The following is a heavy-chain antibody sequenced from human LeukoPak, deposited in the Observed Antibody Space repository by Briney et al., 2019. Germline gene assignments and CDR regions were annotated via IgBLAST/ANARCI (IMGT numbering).Heavy chain of an antibody. Sequence: GGSLRLSCAASGFTFSSYWMSWVRQAPGKGLEWVANIKQDGSEKYYVDSVKGRFTISRDNAKNSLYLQMNSLRAEDTAVYYCARELMVYGSGSYYNNDYWGQGTLVTVSS. V-gene: IGHV3-7*01. CDR2: IKQDGSEK. CDR1: GFTFSSYW. CDR3: ARELMVYGSGSYYNNDY. J-gene: IGHJ4*02. D-gene: IGHD3-10*01.